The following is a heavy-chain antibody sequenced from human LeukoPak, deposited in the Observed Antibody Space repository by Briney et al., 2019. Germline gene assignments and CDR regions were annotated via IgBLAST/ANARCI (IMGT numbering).Heavy chain of an antibody. Sequence: SETLSLTCTVSGGSISSGGYYWNWIRQPPGKGLEWIGQIFYSGSTTYNPSLKSPVTISVDTSKNQFSLKVRSVTAADTAVYYCARGSPLMAGIYNFDYWGQGRLVTVSS. CDR3: ARGSPLMAGIYNFDY. D-gene: IGHD6-19*01. J-gene: IGHJ4*02. CDR2: IFYSGST. CDR1: GGSISSGGYY. V-gene: IGHV4-61*08.